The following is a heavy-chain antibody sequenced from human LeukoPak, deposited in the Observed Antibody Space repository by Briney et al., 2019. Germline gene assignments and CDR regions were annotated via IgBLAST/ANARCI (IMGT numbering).Heavy chain of an antibody. D-gene: IGHD3-10*01. Sequence: GSLRLSCAASGVTFSRHAMHWVRQTPGRGLEHVSAISSNGGSTYYAHSVKGRFTISRDNSKNSLYLRMGSLRAEDMAVYYCARDKGSSPRDAFDIWGQGTMVTVSS. CDR2: ISSNGGST. J-gene: IGHJ3*02. V-gene: IGHV3-64*01. CDR3: ARDKGSSPRDAFDI. CDR1: GVTFSRHA.